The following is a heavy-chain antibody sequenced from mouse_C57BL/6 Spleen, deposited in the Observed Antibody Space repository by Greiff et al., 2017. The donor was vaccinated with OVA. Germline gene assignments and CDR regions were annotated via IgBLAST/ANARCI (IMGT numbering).Heavy chain of an antibody. V-gene: IGHV5-9-1*02. CDR3: TRDHDYDSWFAY. J-gene: IGHJ3*01. CDR1: GFTFSSYA. D-gene: IGHD2-4*01. CDR2: ISSGGDYI. Sequence: EVQGVESGAGLVKPGGSLKLSCAASGFTFSSYAMSWVRQTPEKRLEWVAYISSGGDYIYYADTVKGRFTISRDNARNTLYLQMSSLKSEDTAMYYCTRDHDYDSWFAYWGQGTLVTVSA.